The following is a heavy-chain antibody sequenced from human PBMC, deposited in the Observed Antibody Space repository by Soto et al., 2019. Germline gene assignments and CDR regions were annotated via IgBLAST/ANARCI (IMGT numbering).Heavy chain of an antibody. D-gene: IGHD5-18*01. V-gene: IGHV4-61*01. CDR1: GGSVSSGSYY. J-gene: IGHJ4*02. CDR2: IYYSGST. CDR3: ARQGGYSYGKLDY. Sequence: SETLSLTCTVSGGSVSSGSYYWSWIRQPPGKGLEWIGYIYYSGSTNYNPSLKSRVTISVDTSKNQFSLKLSSVTAADTAVYYCARQGGYSYGKLDYWGQGTLVTVSS.